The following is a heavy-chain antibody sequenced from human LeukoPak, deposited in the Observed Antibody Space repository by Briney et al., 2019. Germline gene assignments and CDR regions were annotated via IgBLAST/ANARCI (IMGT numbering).Heavy chain of an antibody. D-gene: IGHD2-15*01. CDR2: ISTYNGDT. CDR3: ARDLAFLPVPAANGWSDP. Sequence: ASVKVSCKASGYTFTDHGISWVRQARGRGLEWMGWISTYNGDTKYAQKFQGRVTITSETSTNTAYMELRSLRSDDTAVYYCARDLAFLPVPAANGWSDPWGQGTLVTVSS. CDR1: GYTFTDHG. J-gene: IGHJ5*02. V-gene: IGHV1-18*01.